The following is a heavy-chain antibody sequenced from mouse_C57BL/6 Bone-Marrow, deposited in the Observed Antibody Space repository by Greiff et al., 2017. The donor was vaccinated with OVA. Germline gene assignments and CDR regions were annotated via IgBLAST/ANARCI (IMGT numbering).Heavy chain of an antibody. D-gene: IGHD1-1*01. Sequence: VKLVESGPGLVAPSQSLSITCTVSGFSLTSYGVSWVRQPPGKGLEWLGVIWGDGSRNYHSAPISGPSISKDNSKSQVFLKLNSLQTDDTATYYCAKPDGSSPGVAMDYWGQGTSVTVSS. CDR1: GFSLTSYG. CDR2: IWGDGSR. J-gene: IGHJ4*01. CDR3: AKPDGSSPGVAMDY. V-gene: IGHV2-3*01.